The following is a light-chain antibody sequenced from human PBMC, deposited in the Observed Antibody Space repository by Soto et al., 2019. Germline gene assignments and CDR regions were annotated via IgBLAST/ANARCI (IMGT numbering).Light chain of an antibody. CDR3: SSYTTSYTQV. J-gene: IGLJ3*02. CDR1: SSDVGGYNY. V-gene: IGLV2-14*01. CDR2: EVS. Sequence: QSALTQPASVSGSPGQSITISCTGTSSDVGGYNYVSWYQHHPGKVPKLIIYEVSIRPSGVSSRFSGSKSGNTASLSISGLQAEDEADYYCSSYTTSYTQVFGGGTKLTVL.